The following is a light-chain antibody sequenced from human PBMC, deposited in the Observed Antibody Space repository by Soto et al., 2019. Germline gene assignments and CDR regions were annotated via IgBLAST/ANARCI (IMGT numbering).Light chain of an antibody. CDR2: DVS. CDR1: NSDIGGYNY. V-gene: IGLV2-14*03. CDR3: SSYTSLSTLEV. Sequence: QSVLTQPASVSGSPGQSITISCTGTNSDIGGYNYVSWYQQHPGKAPKLMIYDVSNRPSGVSYRFSGSKSGNTASLTISGLHAEDEADYYCSSYTSLSTLEVFGGGTKLTVL. J-gene: IGLJ2*01.